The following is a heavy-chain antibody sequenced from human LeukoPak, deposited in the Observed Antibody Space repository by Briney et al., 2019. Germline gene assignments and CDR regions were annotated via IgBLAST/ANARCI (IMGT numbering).Heavy chain of an antibody. J-gene: IGHJ4*02. Sequence: SGPTLVNPTQTLTLTCTFSGLSLSTSGVGVGWIRQPPGKALEWLALIYWNDDNRYSPSLKNRLTITKDTSKNQVVLKMTNMDPVDTATYYCAHYGDYRFMYYFDRWGQGTLVTVSS. CDR2: IYWNDDN. D-gene: IGHD4-17*01. CDR3: AHYGDYRFMYYFDR. V-gene: IGHV2-5*01. CDR1: GLSLSTSGVG.